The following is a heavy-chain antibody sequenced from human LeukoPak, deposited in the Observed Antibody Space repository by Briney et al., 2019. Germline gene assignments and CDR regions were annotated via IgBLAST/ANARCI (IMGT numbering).Heavy chain of an antibody. CDR3: ARDLDLLDY. CDR2: ISSSSSYI. J-gene: IGHJ4*02. CDR1: GFTLISYA. D-gene: IGHD3/OR15-3a*01. V-gene: IGHV3-21*01. Sequence: GESLRLSCAASGFTLISYAMTWVRQAPGKGLEWVSSISSSSSYIYYADSVKGRFTISRDNAKNSLYLQMNSLRAEDTAVYYCARDLDLLDYWGQGTLVTVSS.